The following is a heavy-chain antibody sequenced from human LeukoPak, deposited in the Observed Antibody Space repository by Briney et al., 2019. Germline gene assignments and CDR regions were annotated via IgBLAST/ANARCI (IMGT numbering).Heavy chain of an antibody. J-gene: IGHJ5*02. D-gene: IGHD3-10*02. CDR1: GGSISSSNSY. CDR3: ASHSSYVSPFRS. Sequence: ETLSLTCTVSGGSISSSNSYWGWIRQSPGKGLEWIGSMYHSGSTYYSPSLKSRVTISVETSKNQFSLKLSSVTAADTAVYYCASHSSYVSPFRSWGRGPLVTVSP. V-gene: IGHV4-39*01. CDR2: MYHSGST.